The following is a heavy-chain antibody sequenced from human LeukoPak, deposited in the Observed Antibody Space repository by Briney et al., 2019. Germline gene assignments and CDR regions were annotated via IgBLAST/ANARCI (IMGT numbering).Heavy chain of an antibody. D-gene: IGHD5-24*01. J-gene: IGHJ4*02. CDR1: GYTFTSYG. CDR3: AREGPFRDGYNKYYFDY. Sequence: ASVKVSCKASGYTFTSYGISWVRQAPGQGLEWMGWISAYNGNTNYAQKLQGRVIMTTDTSTSTAYMELRSLRSDDTAVYYCAREGPFRDGYNKYYFDYWGQGTLVTVSS. V-gene: IGHV1-18*01. CDR2: ISAYNGNT.